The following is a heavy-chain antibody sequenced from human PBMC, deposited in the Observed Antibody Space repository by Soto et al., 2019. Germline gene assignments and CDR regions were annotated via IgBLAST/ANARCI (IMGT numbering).Heavy chain of an antibody. CDR2: IKQDGSEK. J-gene: IGHJ4*02. D-gene: IGHD3-3*01. CDR3: ANVARRPRPHPYSDFWSVYAHSDF. V-gene: IGHV3-7*01. Sequence: EVQLVESGGGLVQPGGSLRLSCAASGFTFTSYWMSWVRQAPGKGLEWVAKIKQDGSEKYYVDAVKGRFTISRDNAKKSLYLQMNSLRHVDTAVYYCANVARRPRPHPYSDFWSVYAHSDFWGQVTLVTV. CDR1: GFTFTSYW.